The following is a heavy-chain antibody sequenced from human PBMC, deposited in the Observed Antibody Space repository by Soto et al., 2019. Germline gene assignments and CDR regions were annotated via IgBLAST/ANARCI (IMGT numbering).Heavy chain of an antibody. J-gene: IGHJ4*02. CDR1: GFTFSSYG. Sequence: GGSLRLSCAASGFTFSSYGMHWVRQAPGKGLEWVAVIFYDGTKKFYADSMKGRFTISRDNSKNTLFLQMNSLRAEDTAVYYCAKDRGALRWSEEHYYFDYWGQGTLVTV. CDR3: AKDRGALRWSEEHYYFDY. CDR2: IFYDGTKK. D-gene: IGHD4-17*01. V-gene: IGHV3-30*18.